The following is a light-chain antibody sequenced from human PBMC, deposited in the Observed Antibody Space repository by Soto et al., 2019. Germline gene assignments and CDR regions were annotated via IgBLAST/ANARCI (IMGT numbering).Light chain of an antibody. CDR2: GAS. CDR3: QQYGSSPIT. CDR1: QSVNSDY. Sequence: EIVLTQSPGTLSLSPGERATLSCRASQSVNSDYLGWFQQKPAQAPRLLIYGASNRATGIPDRFSGSGSGTDFTLTISRLEPEDFAVYYCQQYGSSPITFGQGTRLEIK. V-gene: IGKV3-20*01. J-gene: IGKJ5*01.